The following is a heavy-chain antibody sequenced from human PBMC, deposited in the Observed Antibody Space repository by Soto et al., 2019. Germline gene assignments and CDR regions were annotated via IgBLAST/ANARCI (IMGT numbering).Heavy chain of an antibody. Sequence: AVKVSCKASGYTFTSYGISWVRQAPGQGLEWMGWISAYNGNTNYAQKLQGRVTMTTDTSTSTAYMELRSLRSDDTAVYYCASIAVAGTHWFDPWGHVTLSTVSS. J-gene: IGHJ5*02. D-gene: IGHD6-19*01. CDR3: ASIAVAGTHWFDP. CDR2: ISAYNGNT. V-gene: IGHV1-18*04. CDR1: GYTFTSYG.